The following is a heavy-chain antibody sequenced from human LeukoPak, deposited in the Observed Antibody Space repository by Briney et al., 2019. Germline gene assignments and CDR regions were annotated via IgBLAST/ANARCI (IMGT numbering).Heavy chain of an antibody. CDR2: INHSGST. Sequence: SETLSLTCAVYGGSFSGYYWSWIRQPPGKGLEWIGEINHSGSTNYNPSLKSRVTISVDRSKNQFSLKLSSVTAADTAVYYCARGVATLDYWGQGTLVTVSS. CDR1: GGSFSGYY. J-gene: IGHJ4*02. V-gene: IGHV4-34*01. CDR3: ARGVATLDY. D-gene: IGHD5-12*01.